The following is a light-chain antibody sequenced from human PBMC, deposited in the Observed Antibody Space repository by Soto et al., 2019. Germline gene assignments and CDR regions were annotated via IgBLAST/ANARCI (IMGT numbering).Light chain of an antibody. V-gene: IGLV2-14*01. CDR1: SSDVGGYNY. CDR2: EVT. J-gene: IGLJ1*01. CDR3: SSFTSSPTYV. Sequence: QSVLTQPASVSWSPGQSITISCTGTSSDVGGYNYVSWYQQHPGKAPKLMIYEVTNRPSGISNRFSGSKSGNTASLTISGLQAEDEADYYCSSFTSSPTYVFGTGTKVTVL.